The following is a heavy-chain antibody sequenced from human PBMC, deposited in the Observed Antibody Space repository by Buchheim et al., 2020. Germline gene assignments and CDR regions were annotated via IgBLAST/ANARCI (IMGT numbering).Heavy chain of an antibody. D-gene: IGHD3-10*01. CDR1: GYTFTSYD. V-gene: IGHV1-8*01. CDR2: MNPNNGNT. Sequence: QVQLVQSGAEVKKPGASVKVSCKASGYTFTSYDFNWVRQATGQGLEWMGWMNPNNGNTGYAQKFKGRVTMTRNTSISTASLELSSLRSEDTAIYYCARVLGVNWYFDLWGRGTL. J-gene: IGHJ2*01. CDR3: ARVLGVNWYFDL.